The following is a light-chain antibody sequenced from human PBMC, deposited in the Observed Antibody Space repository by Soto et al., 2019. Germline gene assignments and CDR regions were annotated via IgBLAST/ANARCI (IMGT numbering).Light chain of an antibody. CDR1: QGISSY. Sequence: AIRMTQSPSSFSASTGDRVTITYRASQGISSYLAWYQQKPGKAPKLLIYAASTLQSGVPSRFSGSGSGTDFTLTISCLQSEDFATYYCQQYYSYPPITFGGGTKVEIK. CDR3: QQYYSYPPIT. V-gene: IGKV1-8*01. CDR2: AAS. J-gene: IGKJ4*01.